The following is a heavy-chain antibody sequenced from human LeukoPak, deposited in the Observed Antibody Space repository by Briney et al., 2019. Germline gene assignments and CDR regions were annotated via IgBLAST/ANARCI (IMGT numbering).Heavy chain of an antibody. Sequence: RGSRRLSCAASGFTFSSYAMSWVRQAPGKGLEWVSAISGSGGSTYYADSVKGRFTISRDKSKNTLYLQMNSLRAEDTAVYYCAKVDSSSWIYYFDYWGQGTLVTVSS. CDR1: GFTFSSYA. D-gene: IGHD6-13*01. J-gene: IGHJ4*02. V-gene: IGHV3-23*01. CDR3: AKVDSSSWIYYFDY. CDR2: ISGSGGST.